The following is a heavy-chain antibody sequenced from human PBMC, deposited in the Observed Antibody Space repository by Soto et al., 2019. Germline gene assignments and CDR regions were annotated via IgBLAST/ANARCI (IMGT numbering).Heavy chain of an antibody. CDR1: GGTISNWY. J-gene: IGHJ4*02. CDR2: IYYSGST. Sequence: PSETLSLTCTVSGGTISNWYWILIRQPPGKGLEWIGYIYYSGSTNCNPSLKSRVTISVDTSKNQFSLKLSSVTAADTAVYYCARRYGSAIDYWGQGTLVTVSS. D-gene: IGHD1-26*01. V-gene: IGHV4-59*08. CDR3: ARRYGSAIDY.